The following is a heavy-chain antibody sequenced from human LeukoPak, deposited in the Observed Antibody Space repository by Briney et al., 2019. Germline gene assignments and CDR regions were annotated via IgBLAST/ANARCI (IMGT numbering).Heavy chain of an antibody. V-gene: IGHV1-8*01. D-gene: IGHD2-2*01. CDR2: MNPNSGNT. CDR3: ARVGHVDPLDPRHIVVVPAAPEFDP. CDR1: GYTFTSYD. Sequence: ASVKVSCKASGYTFTSYDINWVRQATGQGLEWMGWMNPNSGNTGYAQKFQGRVTMTRNTSISTAYMELSSLRSEDTAVYYCARVGHVDPLDPRHIVVVPAAPEFDPWGQGTLVTVSS. J-gene: IGHJ5*02.